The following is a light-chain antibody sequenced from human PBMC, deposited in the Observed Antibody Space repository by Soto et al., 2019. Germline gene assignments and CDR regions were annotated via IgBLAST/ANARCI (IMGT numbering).Light chain of an antibody. Sequence: QSVLTQPASVSGSPGQSITISCTGTSSDVGGYNFVSWYQQHPGKAPKLMIYEGSKRPSGVSNRFSGSKSGNAASLTISGLQAEDEADYYCCSYTGRLFGGGTKLTVL. J-gene: IGLJ2*01. V-gene: IGLV2-23*01. CDR3: CSYTGRL. CDR2: EGS. CDR1: SSDVGGYNF.